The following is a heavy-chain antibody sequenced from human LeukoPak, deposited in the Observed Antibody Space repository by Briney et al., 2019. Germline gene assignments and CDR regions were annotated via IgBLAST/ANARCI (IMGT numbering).Heavy chain of an antibody. J-gene: IGHJ4*02. V-gene: IGHV4-39*07. CDR3: ARAWRYYDSSGYYYAYYFDY. CDR2: IYYSGNT. Sequence: PSETLSLTCIVSGGSISSSSYYWGWIRQPPGKGLEWIGNIYYSGNTYYNPSLKSRVTISVDTSKNQFSLKLSSVTAADTAVYYCARAWRYYDSSGYYYAYYFDYWGQGTLVTVSS. CDR1: GGSISSSSYY. D-gene: IGHD3-22*01.